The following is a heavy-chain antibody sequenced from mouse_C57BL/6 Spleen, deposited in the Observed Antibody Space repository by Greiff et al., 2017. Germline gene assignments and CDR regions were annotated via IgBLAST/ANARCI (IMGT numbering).Heavy chain of an antibody. CDR1: GFTFSSYG. J-gene: IGHJ4*01. D-gene: IGHD6-1*01. CDR2: ISSGGSYT. CDR3: ARDSLYARDY. V-gene: IGHV5-6*01. Sequence: EVMLVESGGDLVKPGGSLKLSCAASGFTFSSYGMSWVRQTPDKRLEWVATISSGGSYTYYPDSVKGRFTISRDNAKNTLYLQMSSLKSEDTAMYYCARDSLYARDYWGQGTSVTVSS.